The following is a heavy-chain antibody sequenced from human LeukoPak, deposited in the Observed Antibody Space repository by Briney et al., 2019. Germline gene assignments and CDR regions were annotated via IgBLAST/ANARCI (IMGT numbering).Heavy chain of an antibody. CDR3: ERVGSYGSGSYYNPPGPRFDP. CDR2: INHSGST. V-gene: IGHV4-34*01. D-gene: IGHD3-10*01. CDR1: GGSFSGYY. Sequence: SETLSLTCAVYGGSFSGYYWSWTRQPPGKGLEWIGEINHSGSTNYNPSLKGRVTISVDTSKNQFSLKLSSVTAEDTAVYYCERVGSYGSGSYYNPPGPRFDPWGQGTLVTVSS. J-gene: IGHJ5*02.